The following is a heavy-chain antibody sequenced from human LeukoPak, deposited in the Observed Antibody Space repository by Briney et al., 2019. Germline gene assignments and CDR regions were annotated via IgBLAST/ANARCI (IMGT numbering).Heavy chain of an antibody. D-gene: IGHD6-19*01. CDR1: GFTVSSNY. CDR2: IYSGGST. V-gene: IGHV3-53*04. Sequence: GGSLRLSCAASGFTVSSNYMSWVRQAPGKGLEWVSVIYSGGSTYYADSVKGRFTIPRHNSKNTLYLQMNSLRAEDTAVYYCARGEQWLYFDYWGQGTLVTVSS. CDR3: ARGEQWLYFDY. J-gene: IGHJ4*02.